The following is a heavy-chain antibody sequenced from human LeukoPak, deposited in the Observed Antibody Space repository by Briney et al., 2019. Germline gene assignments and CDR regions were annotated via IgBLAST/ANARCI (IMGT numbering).Heavy chain of an antibody. J-gene: IGHJ4*02. CDR3: ARHVGSSDVDF. CDR2: IYPGDSDT. D-gene: IGHD6-13*01. CDR1: GYRFANYW. V-gene: IGHV5-51*01. Sequence: GESLQISCKGSGYRFANYWIGLVRQMPGKGLEWMGIIYPGDSDTRYSPSFQGQVTISADKSISTAYLQWSSLQASDTAMYYCARHVGSSDVDFWGQGTLVTVS.